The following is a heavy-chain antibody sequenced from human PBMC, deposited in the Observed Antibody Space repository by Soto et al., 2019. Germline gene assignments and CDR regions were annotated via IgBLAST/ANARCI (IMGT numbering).Heavy chain of an antibody. CDR1: GFTFSSYT. CDR3: ARGSHSTTWYGGQFDY. V-gene: IGHV3-21*01. J-gene: IGHJ4*02. D-gene: IGHD6-13*01. Sequence: GGSLRLSCAASGFTFSSYTMNWVRQAPGKGLEWVSSVSSSSTYIYYADSVKGRFTISRDNAKNSLYLQMNSLRAEDTAIYYCARGSHSTTWYGGQFDYWGQGTLVTVSS. CDR2: VSSSSTYI.